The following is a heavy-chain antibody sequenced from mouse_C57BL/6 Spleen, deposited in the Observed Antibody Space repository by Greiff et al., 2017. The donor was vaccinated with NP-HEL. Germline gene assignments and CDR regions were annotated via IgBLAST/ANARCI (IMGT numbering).Heavy chain of an antibody. D-gene: IGHD3-2*02. J-gene: IGHJ3*01. CDR2: ISSGSSTI. CDR1: GFTFSDYG. V-gene: IGHV5-17*01. CDR3: ARTAQATTAWFAY. Sequence: EVKVVESGGGLVKPGGSLKLSCAASGFTFSDYGMHWVRQAPEKGLEWVAYISSGSSTIYYADTVKGRFTISRDNAKNTLFLQMTSLRSEDTAMYYCARTAQATTAWFAYWGQGTLVTVSA.